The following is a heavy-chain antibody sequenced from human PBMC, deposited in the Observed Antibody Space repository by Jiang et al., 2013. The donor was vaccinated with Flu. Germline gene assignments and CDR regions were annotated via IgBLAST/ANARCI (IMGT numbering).Heavy chain of an antibody. Sequence: GAEVKKPGSSVKVSCKASGGTFSSYAISWVRQAPGQGLEWMGGIIPILGIANYAQKFQGRVTITADKSTSTAYMELSSLRSEDTAVYYCARGRSYYYDSSLPYYYYGMDVWGQGTTVTVSS. CDR2: IIPILGIA. D-gene: IGHD3-22*01. CDR3: ARGRSYYYDSSLPYYYYGMDV. V-gene: IGHV1-69*04. CDR1: GGTFSSYA. J-gene: IGHJ6*02.